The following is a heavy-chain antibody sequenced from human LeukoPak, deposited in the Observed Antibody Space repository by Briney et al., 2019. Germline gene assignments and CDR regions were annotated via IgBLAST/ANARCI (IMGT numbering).Heavy chain of an antibody. V-gene: IGHV3-48*01. J-gene: IGHJ5*02. CDR3: ARDRFTYGSGSGWFDP. CDR2: IHTTGSPI. D-gene: IGHD3-10*01. Sequence: GGSLRLSCAASGFTFSSYSMNWVRQAPGRGLEWVSCIHTTGSPIFYAGSVKGRFTISRDNAKNSLYLQMNSLRAEDAAIYYCARDRFTYGSGSGWFDPWGQGTLVTVSS. CDR1: GFTFSSYS.